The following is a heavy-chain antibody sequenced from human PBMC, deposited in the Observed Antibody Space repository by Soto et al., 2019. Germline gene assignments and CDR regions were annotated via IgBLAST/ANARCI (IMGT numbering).Heavy chain of an antibody. CDR2: ISGSGGST. D-gene: IGHD6-13*01. J-gene: IGHJ4*02. CDR1: GFTFSSYA. V-gene: IGHV3-23*01. Sequence: GGSLRLSCAASGFTFSSYAMSWVRQAPGKGLEWVSAISGSGGSTYYADSVKGRFTISRDNSKNTLYLQMNSLRAEDTAVYYCAKDSSSWYLRYYFEYWGQGTLVTVSS. CDR3: AKDSSSWYLRYYFEY.